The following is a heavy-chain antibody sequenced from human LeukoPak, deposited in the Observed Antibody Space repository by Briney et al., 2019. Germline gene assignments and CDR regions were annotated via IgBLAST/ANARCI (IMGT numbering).Heavy chain of an antibody. J-gene: IGHJ4*02. D-gene: IGHD6-19*01. Sequence: PGRSLRLSCAASGFTFSSYGMHWVRQAPGKGLEWVAVISYDGSNKYYADSVKGRVTISRDNSKNTLYLQMNSLRAEDTAVYYCARGGWLGKPQRVDYWGQGTLVTVSS. CDR1: GFTFSSYG. CDR2: ISYDGSNK. V-gene: IGHV3-30*03. CDR3: ARGGWLGKPQRVDY.